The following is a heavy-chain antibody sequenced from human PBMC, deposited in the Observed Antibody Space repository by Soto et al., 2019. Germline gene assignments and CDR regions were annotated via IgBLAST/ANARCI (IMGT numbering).Heavy chain of an antibody. CDR2: IKTKPDDGTI. Sequence: GGSLRLSCAASGLIFSDVWMTWVGQAPGKGLEWVGRIKTKPDDGTIDYAAPVRGRFTISRDDSKNTLYLQMTSLTPDDTGVYYCTTSDLGVDFWGPGTLVTVSS. J-gene: IGHJ4*02. CDR3: TTSDLGVDF. V-gene: IGHV3-15*01. CDR1: GLIFSDVW.